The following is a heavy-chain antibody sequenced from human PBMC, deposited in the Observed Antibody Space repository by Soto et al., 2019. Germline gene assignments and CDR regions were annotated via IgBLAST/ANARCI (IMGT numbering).Heavy chain of an antibody. V-gene: IGHV4-31*03. J-gene: IGHJ4*02. Sequence: QVQLQESGPGLVKPSQTLSLTCTVSGGSISSGGYYWSWIRQHPGKGLEWIGYIYYSGSTYYNPSLKSRVTISVDTSKNQFSLKMRSVTAADTAVYYCARDEGGVVTVDYWGQGTLVIVSS. CDR1: GGSISSGGYY. CDR3: ARDEGGVVTVDY. CDR2: IYYSGST. D-gene: IGHD2-15*01.